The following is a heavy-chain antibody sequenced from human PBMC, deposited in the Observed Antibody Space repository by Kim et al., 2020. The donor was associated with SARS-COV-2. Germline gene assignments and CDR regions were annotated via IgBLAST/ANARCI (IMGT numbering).Heavy chain of an antibody. CDR1: GFTFSSYS. CDR3: ARGKWGQQLTPPLGY. V-gene: IGHV3-21*04. CDR2: ISSSSSYM. Sequence: GGSLRLSCAASGFTFSSYSMNWVRQAPGKGLEWVSSISSSSSYMYYADSVKGRFTISRDNAKNSLYLQMNSLRAEDTAVYYCARGKWGQQLTPPLGYWGQGTLVTVSS. J-gene: IGHJ4*02. D-gene: IGHD6-13*01.